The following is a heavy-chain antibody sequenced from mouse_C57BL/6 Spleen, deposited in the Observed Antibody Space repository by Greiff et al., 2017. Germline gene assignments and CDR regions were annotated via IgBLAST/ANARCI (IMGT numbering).Heavy chain of an antibody. Sequence: QVQLQQPGAELVKPGASVKMSCKASGYTFNSYWINWVKQRPGQGLEWIGDIYPGSGSTNYNEKFKSNATLTVDTSSLTAYRQLSSLTSEDTAVYYCARSDYYGSSYFYWYFEGWGTGTTVTVST. CDR2: IYPGSGST. V-gene: IGHV1-55*01. J-gene: IGHJ1*03. CDR3: ARSDYYGSSYFYWYFEG. D-gene: IGHD1-1*01. CDR1: GYTFNSYW.